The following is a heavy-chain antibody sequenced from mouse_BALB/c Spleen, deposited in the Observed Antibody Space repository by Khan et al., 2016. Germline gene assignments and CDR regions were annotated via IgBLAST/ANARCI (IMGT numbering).Heavy chain of an antibody. CDR3: ARVRHTMDN. Sequence: EVELVESGGGFVQPGGSLELSCAASGFTFTTYAMSWVRQTPDKRLELVATINSDGSSTYYADTVKGRFTISRDNAKNTLYLQMSRLKSEDTARYYCARVRHTMDNWGRGTSDTVAS. CDR2: INSDGSST. CDR1: GFTFTTYA. V-gene: IGHV5-6-3*01. J-gene: IGHJ4*01. D-gene: IGHD2-14*01.